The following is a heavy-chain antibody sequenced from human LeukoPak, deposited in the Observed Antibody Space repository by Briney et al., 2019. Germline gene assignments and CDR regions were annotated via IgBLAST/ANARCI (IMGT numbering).Heavy chain of an antibody. CDR2: ISSSSSYI. D-gene: IGHD6-6*01. Sequence: GGSLRLSCAASGFTFSSYSMNWVRQAPGKGLEWVSSISSSSSYIYYADSVKGRFTISRDNAKNSLYLQMNSLRAEDTAVYYCARETGSSSSDRRRFDPWGQGTLVTVSS. CDR1: GFTFSSYS. J-gene: IGHJ5*02. V-gene: IGHV3-21*01. CDR3: ARETGSSSSDRRRFDP.